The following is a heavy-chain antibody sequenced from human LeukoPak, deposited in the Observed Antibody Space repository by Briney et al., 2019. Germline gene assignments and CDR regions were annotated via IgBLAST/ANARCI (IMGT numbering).Heavy chain of an antibody. CDR1: GFIFSSNT. Sequence: GGSLRLSCAASGFIFSSNTMSWVRQAPGKGLEWVSYISSSSSSIYYADSVKGRFTISRDNAKSSLYLQMNSLRAEDTAVYYCAREGMDCSGGSCYFDYWGQGTLVTVSS. V-gene: IGHV3-48*04. CDR2: ISSSSSSI. D-gene: IGHD2-15*01. J-gene: IGHJ4*02. CDR3: AREGMDCSGGSCYFDY.